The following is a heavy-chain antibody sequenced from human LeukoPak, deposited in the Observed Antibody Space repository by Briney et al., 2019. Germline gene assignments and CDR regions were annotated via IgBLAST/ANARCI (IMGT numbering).Heavy chain of an antibody. V-gene: IGHV3-7*01. CDR2: TKGDDSEK. CDR3: ARSGYSYALDH. CDR1: GFSFSTFW. D-gene: IGHD5-18*01. J-gene: IGHJ1*01. Sequence: GGSLRLSCAASGFSFSTFWMSWIRQAPGKGLEWVANTKGDDSEKYYVESVQGRFTISRDNAKNSLYLHMNSLRAEDTALYYCARSGYSYALDHWGQGSLVVVSS.